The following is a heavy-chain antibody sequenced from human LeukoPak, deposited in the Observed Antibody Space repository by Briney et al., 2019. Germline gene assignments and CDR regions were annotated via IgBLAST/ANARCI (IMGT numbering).Heavy chain of an antibody. CDR2: ISSSSSYI. D-gene: IGHD3-22*01. V-gene: IGHV3-21*01. CDR3: AREARYYDSSGPGGFDY. J-gene: IGHJ4*02. CDR1: GFTFSSYS. Sequence: PGGSLRLSCAAPGFTFSSYSMNWVRQAPGKGLEWVSSISSSSSYIYYADSVKGRFTISRDNAKNSLYLQMNSLRAEDTAVYYCAREARYYDSSGPGGFDYWGQGTLVTVSS.